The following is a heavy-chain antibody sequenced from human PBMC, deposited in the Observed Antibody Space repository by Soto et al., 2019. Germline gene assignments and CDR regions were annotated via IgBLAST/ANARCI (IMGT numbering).Heavy chain of an antibody. V-gene: IGHV3-48*03. CDR1: GFTFSSYE. CDR3: ARVGDGYNRSLDY. Sequence: PGGSLRLSCAASGFTFSSYEMNWVRQAPGKGLEWVSYISSSGSTIYYADSVKGRFTISRDNAKNSLYLQMNSLRAEDTAVYYCARVGDGYNRSLDYWGQGTLVTVYS. J-gene: IGHJ4*02. CDR2: ISSSGSTI. D-gene: IGHD3-16*01.